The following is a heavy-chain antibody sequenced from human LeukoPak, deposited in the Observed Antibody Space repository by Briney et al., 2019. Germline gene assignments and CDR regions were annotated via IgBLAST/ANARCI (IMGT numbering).Heavy chain of an antibody. Sequence: ASVKVSCKASGYTFTKYGITWVRQAPGQGLEWMGWINPNSGGTKYAQKFQGRVTMTRDTSISTAHMELSRLRSDDTAVYYCAREGRGDSSGYYKGYWGQGTLVTVSS. CDR3: AREGRGDSSGYYKGY. CDR2: INPNSGGT. V-gene: IGHV1-2*02. CDR1: GYTFTKYG. D-gene: IGHD3-22*01. J-gene: IGHJ4*02.